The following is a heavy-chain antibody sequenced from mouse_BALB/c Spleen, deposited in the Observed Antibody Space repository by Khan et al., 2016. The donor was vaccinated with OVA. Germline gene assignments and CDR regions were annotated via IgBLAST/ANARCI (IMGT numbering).Heavy chain of an antibody. Sequence: QVQLKESGPGLAAPSQSLSITCTISGFSLTNSGVHWVRQPPGKGLEWLVVIWSDGSTTYNSALKSRLTITKDNSQSQVFLKMNSLQTDDTAIYFCARQPYYHYNIMDYWGQGTSVTVSS. V-gene: IGHV2-6-1*01. J-gene: IGHJ4*01. D-gene: IGHD2-10*01. CDR1: GFSLTNSG. CDR3: ARQPYYHYNIMDY. CDR2: IWSDGST.